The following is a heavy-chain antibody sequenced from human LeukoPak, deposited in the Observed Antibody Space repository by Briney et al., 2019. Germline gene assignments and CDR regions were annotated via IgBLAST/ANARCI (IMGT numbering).Heavy chain of an antibody. Sequence: ASVKVSCKASGYTFTGYYMHWVRQAPEQGLEWMGWINPNSGGTNYAQKFQGRVTMTRDTSISTAYMELSRLRSDDTAVYYCARIWPRIAARPKYFDFWGQGTLVTVSS. CDR1: GYTFTGYY. D-gene: IGHD6-6*01. CDR2: INPNSGGT. CDR3: ARIWPRIAARPKYFDF. V-gene: IGHV1-2*02. J-gene: IGHJ4*02.